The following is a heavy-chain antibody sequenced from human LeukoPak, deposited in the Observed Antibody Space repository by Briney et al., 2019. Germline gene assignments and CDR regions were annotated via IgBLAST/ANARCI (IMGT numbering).Heavy chain of an antibody. CDR3: AKGSCSGTSCYSDY. CDR1: GFTFRSYA. J-gene: IGHJ4*02. V-gene: IGHV3-23*01. Sequence: GGSLGLSCAASGFTFRSYAMSWVRQAPGKGLEWVSAISGTGGSTYYADSVKGRFTISRDNSKNTLYLQMNSLRAEDTAIYYCAKGSCSGTSCYSDYWGQGTLVTVSS. D-gene: IGHD2-2*02. CDR2: ISGTGGST.